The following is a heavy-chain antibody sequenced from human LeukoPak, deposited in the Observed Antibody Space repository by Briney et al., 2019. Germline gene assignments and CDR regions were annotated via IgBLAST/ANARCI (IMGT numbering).Heavy chain of an antibody. CDR3: ARQGVRIYYDSSGYYTDY. CDR1: GYSFTSYW. J-gene: IGHJ4*02. Sequence: GESLKISCKGSGYSFTSYWIGWVRQMPGKGLEWMGIIYPGDSDTRYSPSFQGQVTISADKSISTAYLQWSSLKASDTAMYYCARQGVRIYYDSSGYYTDYWGQGTLVTVSS. CDR2: IYPGDSDT. D-gene: IGHD3-22*01. V-gene: IGHV5-51*01.